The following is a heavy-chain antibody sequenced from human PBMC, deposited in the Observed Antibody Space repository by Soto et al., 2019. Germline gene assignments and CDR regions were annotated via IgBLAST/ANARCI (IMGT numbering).Heavy chain of an antibody. V-gene: IGHV3-30*18. Sequence: QVQLVESGGGVVQPGRSLRLSCAASGFTFSSYGMHWVRQAPGKGLEWVAVISYDGSNKYYADSVKGRFTISRDNSKNTLYLQMNSLRAEVTAVYYCAKDSEVDIVVVVAATYIDCWGQGTLVTVSS. CDR1: GFTFSSYG. J-gene: IGHJ4*02. D-gene: IGHD2-15*01. CDR3: AKDSEVDIVVVVAATYIDC. CDR2: ISYDGSNK.